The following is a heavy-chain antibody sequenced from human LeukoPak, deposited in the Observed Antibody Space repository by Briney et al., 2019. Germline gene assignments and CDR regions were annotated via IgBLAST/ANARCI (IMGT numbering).Heavy chain of an antibody. J-gene: IGHJ4*02. CDR3: ARGSYGGSGSPTELDY. CDR1: GGSISSGGYS. V-gene: IGHV4-30-2*01. D-gene: IGHD3-10*01. CDR2: IYHSGST. Sequence: SETLSLSCAVSGGSISSGGYSWSWIRQPPGKGLEWIRYIYHSGSTYYNPSLKSRVTISVDRSKNQFSLKLSSVTAADTAVYYCARGSYGGSGSPTELDYWGQGTLVTVSS.